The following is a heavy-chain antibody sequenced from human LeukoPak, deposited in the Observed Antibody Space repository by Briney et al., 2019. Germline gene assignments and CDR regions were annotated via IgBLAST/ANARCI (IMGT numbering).Heavy chain of an antibody. CDR3: ARDSSSWYKDVGSMDV. V-gene: IGHV3-30-3*01. CDR1: GFTFSTYA. J-gene: IGHJ6*03. D-gene: IGHD6-13*01. CDR2: ISYDGSNT. Sequence: GGSLRLSCAASGFTFSTYAMHWVRQAPGKGLEWVAVISYDGSNTYSADSVKGRFTISRDNSKNTLFLQMSSLTPEDTAVYYCARDSSSWYKDVGSMDVWGKGTTVTVSS.